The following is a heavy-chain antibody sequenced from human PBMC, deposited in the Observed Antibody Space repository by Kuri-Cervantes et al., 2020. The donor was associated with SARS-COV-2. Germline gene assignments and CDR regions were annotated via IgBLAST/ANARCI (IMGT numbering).Heavy chain of an antibody. D-gene: IGHD5-12*01. CDR3: ARAEDIVATIDI. Sequence: ASVKVSCKASGYTFTSYGISWVRQAPEQGLEWMGWINPNSGGTNYAQKLQGRVTMTTDTSTSTAYMELRSLRSDDTAVYYCARAEDIVATIDIWGQGTMVTVSS. V-gene: IGHV1-18*04. J-gene: IGHJ3*02. CDR1: GYTFTSYG. CDR2: INPNSGGT.